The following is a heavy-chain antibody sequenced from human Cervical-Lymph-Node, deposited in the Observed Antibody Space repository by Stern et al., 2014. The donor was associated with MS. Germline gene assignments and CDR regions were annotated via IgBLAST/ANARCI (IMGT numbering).Heavy chain of an antibody. CDR2: IYSDGNT. D-gene: IGHD3-16*01. CDR1: GFIVSRNY. J-gene: IGHJ3*02. V-gene: IGHV3-66*02. Sequence: EVHLVESGGGLVQPGGSLRLSCAASGFIVSRNYMSWVRQAPGKGLDWVSVIYSDGNTYYEDSVKGRFTISRDKSKNTVYLQMNSLRVEDTAVYYCARDEGDGAFDIWGQGTLVTVSS. CDR3: ARDEGDGAFDI.